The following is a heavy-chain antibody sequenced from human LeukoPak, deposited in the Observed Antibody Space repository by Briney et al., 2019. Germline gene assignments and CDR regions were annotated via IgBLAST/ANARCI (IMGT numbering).Heavy chain of an antibody. CDR1: GFTFSSFS. CDR3: ASCSSTNCY. Sequence: GGSLRLSCAACGFTFSSFSMNWVRQAPGKGLEWVSFITGSSSTIYYADSVKGRFTISRDNAKNSLYLQMNSLRAEDTAVYYCASCSSTNCYWGQGTLVTVSS. D-gene: IGHD2-2*01. J-gene: IGHJ4*02. V-gene: IGHV3-48*01. CDR2: ITGSSSTI.